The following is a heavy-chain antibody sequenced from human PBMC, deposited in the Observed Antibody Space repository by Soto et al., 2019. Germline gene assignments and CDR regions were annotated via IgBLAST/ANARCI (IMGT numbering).Heavy chain of an antibody. CDR3: ARGSSGRGMWAAGTFFAY. CDR1: GGSFSGYY. Sequence: SETLSLTCAVYGGSFSGYYWSWIRQPPGKGLEWIGEINHSGSTNYNPSLKSRVTISVDTSKNQFSLKLSSVTAADTAVYYCARGSSGRGMWAAGTFFAYWGQGTLVTVSS. V-gene: IGHV4-34*01. J-gene: IGHJ4*02. CDR2: INHSGST. D-gene: IGHD6-13*01.